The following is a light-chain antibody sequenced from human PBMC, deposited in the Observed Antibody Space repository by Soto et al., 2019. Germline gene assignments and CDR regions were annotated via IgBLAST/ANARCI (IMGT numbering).Light chain of an antibody. CDR2: GVS. J-gene: IGKJ2*01. V-gene: IGKV3-15*01. Sequence: EIVMTQSPATLSVSPGERATLSCRASQSVSSKLAWFQQKPGHAPSLLIYGVSTRATGVPVRFSGSGSGTEFTLTINSLQSEDFAVYYCQQYNNWPHTFGQGTKLEIK. CDR3: QQYNNWPHT. CDR1: QSVSSK.